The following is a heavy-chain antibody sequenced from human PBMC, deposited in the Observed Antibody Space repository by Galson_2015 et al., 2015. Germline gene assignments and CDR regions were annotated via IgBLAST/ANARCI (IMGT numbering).Heavy chain of an antibody. CDR3: ARRDIVVGIYFYY. Sequence: SLRLSCAASGFTFSSYDMNWVRQAPGKGLEWVSYISSSGSTIYYADSVKGRFTISRDNAKNSLYLQMNSLRAEDTVVYYCARRDIVVGIYFYYWGQGSLVTVSS. D-gene: IGHD2-15*01. CDR2: ISSSGSTI. V-gene: IGHV3-48*03. CDR1: GFTFSSYD. J-gene: IGHJ4*02.